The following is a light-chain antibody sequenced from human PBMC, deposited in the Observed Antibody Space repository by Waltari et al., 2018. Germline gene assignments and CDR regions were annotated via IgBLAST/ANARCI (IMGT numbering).Light chain of an antibody. J-gene: IGKJ4*01. CDR2: DAS. Sequence: ETVLTQSPATLSLSPGERATLSCRASPSVSSYLAWYQQKPGQAPRLLIYDASNRATGIPARFSCSGSGTDFTLTISSLEPEDFAVYYCQQRSNWPPTFGGGTKVEIK. CDR1: PSVSSY. V-gene: IGKV3-11*01. CDR3: QQRSNWPPT.